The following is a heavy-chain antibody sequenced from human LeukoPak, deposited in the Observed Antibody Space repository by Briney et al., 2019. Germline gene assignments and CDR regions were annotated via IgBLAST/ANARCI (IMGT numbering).Heavy chain of an antibody. D-gene: IGHD3-10*01. CDR3: ARSPYGSGSYYRFGWFDP. CDR2: INHSGST. CDR1: GGSFSGYY. V-gene: IGHV4-34*01. J-gene: IGHJ5*02. Sequence: PSETLSLTCAVYGGSFSGYYWSWIRQPPGKGLEWIGEINHSGSTNYNPSLKSRVTISVDASKNQFSLKLSSVTAAGTAVYYCARSPYGSGSYYRFGWFDPWGQGTLVTVSS.